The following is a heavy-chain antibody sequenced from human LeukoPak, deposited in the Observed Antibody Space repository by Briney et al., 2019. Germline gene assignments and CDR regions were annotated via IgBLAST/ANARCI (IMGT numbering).Heavy chain of an antibody. CDR3: ARGVRYCSSTSCPYYYYYMDV. V-gene: IGHV4-59*01. J-gene: IGHJ6*03. CDR1: GGSISSYY. CDR2: IYYSGST. Sequence: KPSETLSLTCTVSGGSISSYYWSWIRQPPGKGLEWIGYIYYSGSTNYNPSLKSRVTISVDTSKNQFSLKLSSVTAADTAVYYCARGVRYCSSTSCPYYYYYMDVWGKGTAVTVSS. D-gene: IGHD2-2*01.